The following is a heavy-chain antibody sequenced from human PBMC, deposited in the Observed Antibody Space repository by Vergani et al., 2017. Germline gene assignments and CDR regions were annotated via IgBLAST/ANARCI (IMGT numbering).Heavy chain of an antibody. CDR2: ISGSGGTT. V-gene: IGHV3-23*01. J-gene: IGHJ4*02. CDR1: GFTFSSYA. D-gene: IGHD6-6*01. CDR3: GKAGAYSSSSVDDKALYYFDY. Sequence: EVQLLESGGGLVQPGGSLRLSCAASGFTFSSYAMSWVRQAPGKGLEWVSAISGSGGTTSYADSVKGRFTISRDNSKNTLYLQMNSLRAEDTAVYYCGKAGAYSSSSVDDKALYYFDYGGEGTLVTVSS.